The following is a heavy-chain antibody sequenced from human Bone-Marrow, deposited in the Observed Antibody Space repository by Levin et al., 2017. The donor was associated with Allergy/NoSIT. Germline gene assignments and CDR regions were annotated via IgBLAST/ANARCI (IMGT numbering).Heavy chain of an antibody. Sequence: GGSLRLSCAASGFTFSDYFINWVRQAPGKGLEWLSYISRNGSVVSYGDSVKGRITISRDNAKNSVFLQMNSLRAEDTAVYCCAREREEEVRTATETHYYYYGMDVWGQGTTVTVSS. J-gene: IGHJ6*02. CDR2: ISRNGSVV. D-gene: IGHD1/OR15-1a*01. CDR1: GFTFSDYF. V-gene: IGHV3-11*01. CDR3: AREREEEVRTATETHYYYYGMDV.